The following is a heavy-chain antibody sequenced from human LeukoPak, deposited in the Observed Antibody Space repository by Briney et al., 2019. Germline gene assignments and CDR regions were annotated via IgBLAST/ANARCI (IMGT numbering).Heavy chain of an antibody. CDR1: GGSISSGGYY. CDR2: IYYSGST. CDR3: ARDFPGGAAY. Sequence: SQTLSLTCTVSGGSISSGGYYWSWIRQHPGKGLEWIGYIYYSGSTYYNPSLKSPVTISVDTSKNQFSLKLSSVTAADTAVYYCARDFPGGAAYWGQGTLVTVSS. D-gene: IGHD3-16*01. V-gene: IGHV4-31*01. J-gene: IGHJ4*02.